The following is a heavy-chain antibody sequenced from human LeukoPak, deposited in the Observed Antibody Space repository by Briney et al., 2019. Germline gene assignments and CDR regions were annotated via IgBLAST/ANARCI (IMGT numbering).Heavy chain of an antibody. CDR2: INTNTGNP. D-gene: IGHD5-24*01. V-gene: IGHV7-4-1*02. Sequence: ASVKVSCKASGYTFTSYAMNWVRQAPGQGLEWMGWINTNTGNPTYAQGFTGRFVFSLDTSVSTAYLQISSLKAEDTAVYYCASWYGYNFRGYYYYYGMDVWGQGTTVTVSS. J-gene: IGHJ6*02. CDR3: ASWYGYNFRGYYYYYGMDV. CDR1: GYTFTSYA.